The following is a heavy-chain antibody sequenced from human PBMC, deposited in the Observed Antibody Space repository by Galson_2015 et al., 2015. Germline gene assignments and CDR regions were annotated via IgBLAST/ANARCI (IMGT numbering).Heavy chain of an antibody. J-gene: IGHJ4*02. CDR3: TTDRHDFWSRYYFDY. V-gene: IGHV3-15*01. CDR1: GFTFSNAW. Sequence: SLRLSCAASGFTFSNAWMSWVRQAPGKGLEWVGRIKSKTDGGTTDYAAPVKGRFTISRDDSKNALYLQMNSLKTEDTAVYYCTTDRHDFWSRYYFDYWGQGTLVTVSS. D-gene: IGHD3-3*01. CDR2: IKSKTDGGTT.